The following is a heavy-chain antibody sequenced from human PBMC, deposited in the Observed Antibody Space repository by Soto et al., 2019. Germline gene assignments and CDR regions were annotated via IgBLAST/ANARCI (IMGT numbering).Heavy chain of an antibody. CDR1: GFTFSSYD. D-gene: IGHD3-3*01. Sequence: EVQLVESGGGLVQPGGSLRLSCAASGFTFSSYDMHWVRQATGKGLAWVSAIGTAGDTYYPGSVKGRFTISRENAKNSLYLQMNSLRAGDTAVYYCARESADFWKGWSAFDIWGQGTMVTVSS. J-gene: IGHJ3*02. V-gene: IGHV3-13*01. CDR2: IGTAGDT. CDR3: ARESADFWKGWSAFDI.